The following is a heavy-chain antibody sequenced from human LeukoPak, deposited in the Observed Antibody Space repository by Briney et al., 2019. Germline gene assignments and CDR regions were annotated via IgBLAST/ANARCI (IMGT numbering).Heavy chain of an antibody. Sequence: GGSLRLSCAASGLTFSSYWMHWVRQAPGKGLVWVSRINSDESSTSYADSVKGQFTISRDNAKNTLYLQMNSLRAEDTAVYYCASYGDYLYYWGQGTLVTVSS. CDR2: INSDESST. V-gene: IGHV3-74*01. CDR1: GLTFSSYW. J-gene: IGHJ4*02. CDR3: ASYGDYLYY. D-gene: IGHD4-17*01.